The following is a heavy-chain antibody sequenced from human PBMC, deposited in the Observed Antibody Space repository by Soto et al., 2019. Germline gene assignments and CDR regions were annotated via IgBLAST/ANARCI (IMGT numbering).Heavy chain of an antibody. Sequence: EVQLLESGGGLVQPGGSLRLSCAASGFTFSSYAMSWVRQAPGKGLEWVSAISGSGGSTYYADSVKGRFTISRDNSKNTLYLQMNSLRAEDTAVYYCAKAIRYCGGDCYQAPVDYWGHGTLVTVSA. CDR2: ISGSGGST. CDR3: AKAIRYCGGDCYQAPVDY. CDR1: GFTFSSYA. V-gene: IGHV3-23*01. D-gene: IGHD2-21*01. J-gene: IGHJ4*01.